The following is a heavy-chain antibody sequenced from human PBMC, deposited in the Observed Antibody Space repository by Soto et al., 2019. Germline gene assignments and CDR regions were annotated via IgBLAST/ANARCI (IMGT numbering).Heavy chain of an antibody. J-gene: IGHJ4*02. CDR2: IYYSGST. CDR3: ARQIYGDSSLDY. Sequence: PSETLSLTCTVSGGSISSSSYYWGWIRQPPGKGLEWIGSIYYSGSTYYNPSLKSRVTISVDTSKNQFSLKLSSVTAADTVVYYCARQIYGDSSLDYWGQGTLVTVSS. V-gene: IGHV4-39*01. D-gene: IGHD4-17*01. CDR1: GGSISSSSYY.